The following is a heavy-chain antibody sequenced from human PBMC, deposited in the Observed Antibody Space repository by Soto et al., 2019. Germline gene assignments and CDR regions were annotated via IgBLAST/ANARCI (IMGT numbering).Heavy chain of an antibody. CDR1: GGAFRNHA. D-gene: IGHD6-13*01. V-gene: IGHV1-69*13. CDR2: IIPIFGTP. Sequence: SVKVSCKASGGAFRNHAISWVRQAPGQGLEWMGGIIPIFGTPTYAQKFQGRVTLTADESTSTAYMQLSSLTSEDTAVYYCARKGRAAANIGYLHDGLDFWGKGNTVTVSS. J-gene: IGHJ6*04. CDR3: ARKGRAAANIGYLHDGLDF.